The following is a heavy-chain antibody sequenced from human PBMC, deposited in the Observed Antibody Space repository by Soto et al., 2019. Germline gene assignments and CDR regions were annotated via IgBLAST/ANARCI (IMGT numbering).Heavy chain of an antibody. CDR2: ISYDGSNK. CDR1: GFTFSSYA. Sequence: QVQLVESGGGVVQPGRSLRLSCAASGFTFSSYAMHWVRQAPGKGLEGVAVISYDGSNKYYAASVKGRFTISRDNSKNTLYLQMNSLRAEDTAVYYCATHRAVTIVGGQGTLVTVSS. J-gene: IGHJ4*02. D-gene: IGHD4-17*01. V-gene: IGHV3-30-3*01. CDR3: ATHRAVTIV.